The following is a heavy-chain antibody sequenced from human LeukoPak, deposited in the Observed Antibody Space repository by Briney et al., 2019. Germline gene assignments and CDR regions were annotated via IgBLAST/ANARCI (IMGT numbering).Heavy chain of an antibody. D-gene: IGHD3-16*01. CDR2: MHYDGRNI. CDR1: GFTFSSYA. Sequence: GRSLRLSCAASGFTFSSYAMHWVRQAPGKGLEWVAFMHYDGRNILYADSVKGRFSISTDNSKNMVYLQMSSLRAEDTPVYYCAKVTMGDVWFDPWGQRTLVTVSS. CDR3: AKVTMGDVWFDP. J-gene: IGHJ5*02. V-gene: IGHV3-30*04.